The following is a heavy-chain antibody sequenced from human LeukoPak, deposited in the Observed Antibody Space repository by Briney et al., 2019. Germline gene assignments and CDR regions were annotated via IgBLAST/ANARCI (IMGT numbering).Heavy chain of an antibody. CDR3: ARDHVEMATIGLLDY. CDR1: GFTFSSYA. D-gene: IGHD5-24*01. Sequence: QPGGSLRLSCAASGFTFSSYAMSWVRQAPGKGLEWVAVIWYDGSNKYYADSVKGRFTISRDNSKNTLYLQMNSLRAEDTAVYYCARDHVEMATIGLLDYWGQGTLVTVSS. CDR2: IWYDGSNK. J-gene: IGHJ4*02. V-gene: IGHV3-33*08.